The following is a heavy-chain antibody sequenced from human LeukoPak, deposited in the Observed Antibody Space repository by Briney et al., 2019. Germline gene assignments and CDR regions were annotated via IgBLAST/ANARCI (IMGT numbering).Heavy chain of an antibody. V-gene: IGHV4-59*01. CDR1: GGSISSYY. J-gene: IGHJ4*02. CDR3: ARGGDILTGYYWDYFDY. D-gene: IGHD3-9*01. CDR2: IYYSGST. Sequence: SETLSLTCTVSGGSISSYYWSWIRQPPGKGLEWVGYIYYSGSTNYNPSLKSRVTISVDTSKNQFSLKLSSVTAADTAVYYCARGGDILTGYYWDYFDYWGQGTLVTVSS.